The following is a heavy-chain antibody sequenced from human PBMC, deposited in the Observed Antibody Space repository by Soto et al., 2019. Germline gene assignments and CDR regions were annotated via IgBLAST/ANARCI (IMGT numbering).Heavy chain of an antibody. CDR3: TSHSPDDMIRK. V-gene: IGHV3-23*01. J-gene: IGHJ4*02. CDR2: ISGSGGRI. D-gene: IGHD3-22*01. CDR1: GFTFSSYA. Sequence: GGSLRLSCAASGFTFSSYAMSWVRQAPGKGLEWVSVISGSGGRINYADSVKGRFTISRDNSKSTLYLQMNSLRGEDTAVYYCTSHSPDDMIRKWGQGTQVT.